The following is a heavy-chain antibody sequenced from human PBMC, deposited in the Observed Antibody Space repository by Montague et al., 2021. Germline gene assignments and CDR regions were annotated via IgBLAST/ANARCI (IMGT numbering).Heavy chain of an antibody. V-gene: IGHV4-31*03. J-gene: IGHJ4*02. CDR3: ARSGGYGSGGRCDTCDY. D-gene: IGHD2-15*01. Sequence: TLSLTCSVSGGSISSGGFYWSWIRQHPGKGPEWIGSIYDSGSTNYNPSLKSRLTLSRDTSKNQVSLRLTSVTAADTAVYYCARSGGYGSGGRCDTCDYWGQGTLVTVSS. CDR1: GGSISSGGFY. CDR2: IYDSGST.